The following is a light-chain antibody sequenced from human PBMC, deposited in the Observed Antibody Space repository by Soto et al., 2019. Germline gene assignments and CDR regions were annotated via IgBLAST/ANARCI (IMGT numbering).Light chain of an antibody. CDR1: QSISRW. CDR3: QQYNDYSTWT. CDR2: DAS. J-gene: IGKJ1*01. V-gene: IGKV1-5*01. Sequence: DIQMTQSPSTLSASVGDRVTITCRASQSISRWLAWYQQKPGKAPKVLIWDASSLQRGVPSRFSGSGSGTEFTLTISSPQPDDFATYFCQQYNDYSTWTFGQGTKVEIK.